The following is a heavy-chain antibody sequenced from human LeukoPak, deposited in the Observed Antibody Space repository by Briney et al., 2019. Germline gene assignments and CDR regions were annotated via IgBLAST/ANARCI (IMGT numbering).Heavy chain of an antibody. CDR3: ARDVLGYYSWGAFDI. V-gene: IGHV4-4*09. D-gene: IGHD3-22*01. Sequence: SETLSLTCTVSVGSISSYYCNWIRQPPGRGLEWIGYIYSSGGTKYNPSLQSRVTISLDTSKNQFSLKLSSVTAADTAVYYCARDVLGYYSWGAFDIWGQGTLVTVSS. CDR1: VGSISSYY. CDR2: IYSSGGT. J-gene: IGHJ3*02.